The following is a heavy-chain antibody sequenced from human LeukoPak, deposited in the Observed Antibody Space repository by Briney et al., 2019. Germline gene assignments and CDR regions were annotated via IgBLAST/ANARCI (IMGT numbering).Heavy chain of an antibody. CDR2: ISESGGST. J-gene: IGHJ4*02. CDR3: AKGSATGYFDY. Sequence: GGSLRLSCAASGFTFSSYAMTWVRQAPGKGLEWVSSISESGGSTFYADSVKGRFTVSRDNSKNTLYLQLNSLRAEDTAEYYCAKGSATGYFDYWGQGTLVTVST. CDR1: GFTFSSYA. V-gene: IGHV3-23*01. D-gene: IGHD3-10*01.